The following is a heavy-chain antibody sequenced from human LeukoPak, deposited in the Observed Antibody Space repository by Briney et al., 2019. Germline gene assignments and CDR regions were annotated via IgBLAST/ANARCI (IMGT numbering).Heavy chain of an antibody. CDR1: GFTFSNFD. CDR3: SRGGAPAGYAYDI. D-gene: IGHD6-13*01. CDR2: IGTAGDT. J-gene: IGHJ3*02. Sequence: GGSLRLSCAASGFTFSNFDMHWVRQATGEGLEWVPAIGTAGDTYYPASVKGRFTISRENAKNSFYLQMNSLRAEDTAVYYCSRGGAPAGYAYDIWGHGTVVTASS. V-gene: IGHV3-13*01.